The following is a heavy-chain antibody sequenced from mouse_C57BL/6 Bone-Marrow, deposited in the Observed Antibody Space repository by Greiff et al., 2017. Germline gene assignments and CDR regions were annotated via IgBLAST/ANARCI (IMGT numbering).Heavy chain of an antibody. D-gene: IGHD2-10*02. CDR1: GYTFTSYT. V-gene: IGHV1-4*01. CDR2: INTSSGDT. CDR3: ARSPPRGDY. Sequence: VQLQQSGAELVRPGASVKMSCKASGYTFTSYTMHWVKQRPGQGLEWIGYINTSSGDTKYNQKFKDKATLTEDKSASTAYMQLSSLTSEDSAVYYCARSPPRGDYWGQGTTLTVSS. J-gene: IGHJ2*01.